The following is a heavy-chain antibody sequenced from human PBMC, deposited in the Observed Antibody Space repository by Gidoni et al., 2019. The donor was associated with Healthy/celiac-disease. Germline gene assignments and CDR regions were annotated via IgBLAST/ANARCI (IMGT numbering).Heavy chain of an antibody. J-gene: IGHJ6*03. CDR3: ARRGGDRYYYYYMDV. CDR1: GYTFTSYA. D-gene: IGHD4-17*01. V-gene: IGHV1-3*01. CDR2: INAGNGNT. Sequence: QVQLVQSGAEVKKPGASVKVSCKASGYTFTSYAMHWVRQAPGQRLEWMGWINAGNGNTKYSQKFEGRVTITRDTSASTAYMELSSLRSEDTAVYYCARRGGDRYYYYYMDVWGKGTTVTVSS.